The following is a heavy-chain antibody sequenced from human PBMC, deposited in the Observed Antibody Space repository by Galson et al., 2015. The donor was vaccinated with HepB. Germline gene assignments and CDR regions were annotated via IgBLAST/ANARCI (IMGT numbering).Heavy chain of an antibody. D-gene: IGHD3-22*01. CDR3: ARVGSLVVNTFDY. Sequence: SVKVSCKASGYTFTDYYMHWVRQAPGQGLEWMGIINPSGGSTSYAQKFQGRVTMTGDTSTSTVYMELSSLRSEDTAVYYCARVGSLVVNTFDYWGQGTMVTVSS. CDR1: GYTFTDYY. V-gene: IGHV1-46*03. J-gene: IGHJ4*01. CDR2: INPSGGST.